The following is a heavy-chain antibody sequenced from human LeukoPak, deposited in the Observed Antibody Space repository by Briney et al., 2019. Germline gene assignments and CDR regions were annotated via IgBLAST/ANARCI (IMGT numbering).Heavy chain of an antibody. D-gene: IGHD3-10*01. CDR2: INHSGST. J-gene: IGHJ4*02. Sequence: SETLSLTCAVYGGSFSGYYWSWIRQPPGKGLEWIGEINHSGSTNYNPSLKSLVTISVDTSKNQFSLKLSSVTAADTAVYYCARGRAYYPIGYWGQGTLVTVSS. CDR1: GGSFSGYY. CDR3: ARGRAYYPIGY. V-gene: IGHV4-34*01.